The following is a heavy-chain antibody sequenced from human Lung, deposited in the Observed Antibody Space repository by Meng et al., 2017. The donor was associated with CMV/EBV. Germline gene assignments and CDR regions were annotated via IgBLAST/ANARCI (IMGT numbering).Heavy chain of an antibody. V-gene: IGHV4-34*01. Sequence: LSLTCAVYGGSFSTYYWSWIRQPPGKGLEWIGEINHSGSTNYNPSLKSRVTISVDTSKNQFSLKLRSVTAADTAVYYCARGYDPEGYWGQGTLVTVSS. J-gene: IGHJ4*02. CDR1: GGSFSTYY. D-gene: IGHD3-22*01. CDR3: ARGYDPEGY. CDR2: INHSGST.